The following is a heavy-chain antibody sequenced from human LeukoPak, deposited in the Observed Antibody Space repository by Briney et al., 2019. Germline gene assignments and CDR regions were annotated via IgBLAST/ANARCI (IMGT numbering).Heavy chain of an antibody. CDR2: ISSGSRTI. CDR3: ARESITGDRDFDY. D-gene: IGHD7-27*01. Sequence: GGSLRLSCAASGFSFSGYSMNWVRQAPGRGLEWISYISSGSRTIFYADSVKGRFTISRDNAKNSLYHLMNNLRADDTAVYYCARESITGDRDFDYWGQGTLITVSS. V-gene: IGHV3-48*01. CDR1: GFSFSGYS. J-gene: IGHJ4*02.